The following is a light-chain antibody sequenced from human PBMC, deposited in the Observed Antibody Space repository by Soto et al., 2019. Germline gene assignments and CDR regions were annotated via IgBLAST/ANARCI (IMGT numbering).Light chain of an antibody. CDR1: QGIRRY. J-gene: IGKJ1*01. Sequence: DIQLTQSPSFLSASVGDRVTITCRASQGIRRYLAWYQQKPGKAPNLLIYSASTLQSGVPSRFSGSGSGTEFTLTIRSLQPEEFATYYCHQLNSYPRTFGQGTKVEIK. CDR3: HQLNSYPRT. V-gene: IGKV1-9*01. CDR2: SAS.